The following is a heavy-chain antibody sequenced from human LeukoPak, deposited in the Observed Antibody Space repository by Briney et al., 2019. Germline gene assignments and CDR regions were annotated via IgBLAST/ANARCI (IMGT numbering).Heavy chain of an antibody. CDR3: ASITIFCLVMMRKGSPPTYDY. D-gene: IGHD3-9*01. J-gene: IGHJ4*02. CDR1: GGSISSSNW. Sequence: SETLSLTCAVSGGSISSSNWWCWVRQPPGRGLEWSGVNYNSGSTNYNPSLKSRVTISVVKSRNQFFLKLSSVTAADTAVYYCASITIFCLVMMRKGSPPTYDYWGQGTLVTVSS. V-gene: IGHV4-4*02. CDR2: NYNSGST.